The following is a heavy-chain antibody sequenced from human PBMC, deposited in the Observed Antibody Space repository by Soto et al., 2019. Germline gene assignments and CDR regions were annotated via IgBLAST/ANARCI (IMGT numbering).Heavy chain of an antibody. Sequence: ASVKVSCKASGYTFTGYYMHWVRQAPGQGLEWMGWINPNSGGTNYAQKFQGRVTMTRDTSISTAYMELSRLRSDDTAVYYCARAVTKWAKYYFDYWGQGTLVTVSS. J-gene: IGHJ4*02. CDR3: ARAVTKWAKYYFDY. CDR2: INPNSGGT. V-gene: IGHV1-2*02. D-gene: IGHD4-17*01. CDR1: GYTFTGYY.